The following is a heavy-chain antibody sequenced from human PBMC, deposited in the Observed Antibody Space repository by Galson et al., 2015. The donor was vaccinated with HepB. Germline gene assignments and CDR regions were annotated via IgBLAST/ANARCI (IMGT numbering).Heavy chain of an antibody. J-gene: IGHJ4*02. V-gene: IGHV3-73*01. CDR2: IRPENYAT. Sequence: LRLSCAASGFTFSGSAVHWVRQASGKGLEWVGRIRPENYATAYAASVKGRFIVSRDDSKSTAYLHMDSLKTEDTAVYYCAGGVRDYAPQYWGQGTLVTVSS. CDR3: AGGVRDYAPQY. D-gene: IGHD4-17*01. CDR1: GFTFSGSA.